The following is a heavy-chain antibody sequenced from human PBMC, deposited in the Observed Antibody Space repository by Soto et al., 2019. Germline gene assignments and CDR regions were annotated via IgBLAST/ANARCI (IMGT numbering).Heavy chain of an antibody. D-gene: IGHD2-15*01. Sequence: GGSLRLSCEASIFTFSDYYMTWIRQAPGKGLEWVSSIGSRASATYYADSVKGRFTISRDNAKNSVSLQMNSLRAEDTAVYYCARDYCSETTCPNYGMDVWGQGTMVTVSS. CDR2: IGSRASAT. CDR3: ARDYCSETTCPNYGMDV. CDR1: IFTFSDYY. V-gene: IGHV3-11*01. J-gene: IGHJ6*02.